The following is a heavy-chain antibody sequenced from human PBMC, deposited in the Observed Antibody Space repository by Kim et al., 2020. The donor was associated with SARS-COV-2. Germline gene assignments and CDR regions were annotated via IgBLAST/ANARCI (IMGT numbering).Heavy chain of an antibody. V-gene: IGHV3-33*01. D-gene: IGHD1-26*01. CDR1: GFTFSSYG. Sequence: GGSLRLSCAASGFTFSSYGMHWVRQAPGKGLEWVAVIWYDGSNKYYADSVKGRFTISRDNSKNTLYLQMNSLRAEDTAVYYCARGERSVGASLLSRWPEYFQHWGQGTLVTVSS. CDR2: IWYDGSNK. CDR3: ARGERSVGASLLSRWPEYFQH. J-gene: IGHJ1*01.